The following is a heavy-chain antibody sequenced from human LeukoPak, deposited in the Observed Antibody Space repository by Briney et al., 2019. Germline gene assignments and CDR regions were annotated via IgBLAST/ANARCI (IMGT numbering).Heavy chain of an antibody. J-gene: IGHJ3*02. Sequence: SGGSLRLSCAASGFTFSDYAMSWVRQAPGKGLEWVSAISGSGGSTYYADSVKGRFTISRDNSKNTLYLQMNSLRAEDTAVYYCAKVSITFGGVIAHDAFDIWGQGTMVTVSS. CDR2: ISGSGGST. CDR1: GFTFSDYA. CDR3: AKVSITFGGVIAHDAFDI. D-gene: IGHD3-16*02. V-gene: IGHV3-23*01.